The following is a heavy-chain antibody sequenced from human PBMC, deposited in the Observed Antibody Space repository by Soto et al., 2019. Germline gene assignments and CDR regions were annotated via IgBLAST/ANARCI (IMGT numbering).Heavy chain of an antibody. CDR2: IYYSGST. J-gene: IGHJ4*02. V-gene: IGHV4-59*01. CDR1: GFSISSYY. Sequence: PSETLSLTCTVSGFSISSYYWTWIRQPPGKGLEWIGYIYYSGSTNYNPSLKSRFTISIDTSKNQFSLKLSSVTAADTAVYYCARAGVGIAAAGAFDYWGQGTLVTVS. D-gene: IGHD6-13*01. CDR3: ARAGVGIAAAGAFDY.